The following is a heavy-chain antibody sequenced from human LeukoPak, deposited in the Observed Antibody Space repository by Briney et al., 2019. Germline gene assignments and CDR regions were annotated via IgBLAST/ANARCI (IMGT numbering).Heavy chain of an antibody. Sequence: SETLSLTCTVSGGSISSGGYYWSWIRQPPGKGLEWIGYIYHSGSTYYNPSLKSRVTISVDRSKNQFSLKLSSVTAADTAVYYCARDGGGGYDYWGQGTLVTVSS. CDR2: IYHSGST. J-gene: IGHJ4*02. D-gene: IGHD3-22*01. CDR3: ARDGGGGYDY. CDR1: GGSISSGGYY. V-gene: IGHV4-30-2*01.